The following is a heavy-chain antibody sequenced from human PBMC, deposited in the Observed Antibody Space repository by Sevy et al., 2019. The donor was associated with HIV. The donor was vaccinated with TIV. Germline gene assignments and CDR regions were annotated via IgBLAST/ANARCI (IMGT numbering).Heavy chain of an antibody. CDR3: ASKRGYNDGPFDY. CDR2: IHYTGGT. Sequence: SETLSLTCTVSGGSFTSSDSYGSWIRQPPGEGLEWIGYIHYTGGTYYSPFLKSRVAMSVDTSEKQFSLKLSFLTAADTAVYYCASKRGYNDGPFDYXGQGTLVTVSS. J-gene: IGHJ4*02. CDR1: GGSFTSSDSY. D-gene: IGHD5-12*01. V-gene: IGHV4-30-4*01.